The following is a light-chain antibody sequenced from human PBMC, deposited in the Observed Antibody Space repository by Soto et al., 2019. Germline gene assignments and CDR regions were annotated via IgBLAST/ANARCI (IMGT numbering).Light chain of an antibody. Sequence: EVVMRQSPATLSVSPGEGATLSCRASQGIGDTLAWYQHKPGQTPRLLIYDTSTRATGVPTRFSGTGSGTEFTLSIDSLQPDDFATYYCQQYHTSSITFGQGTRLEIK. J-gene: IGKJ5*01. CDR3: QQYHTSSIT. V-gene: IGKV3-15*01. CDR2: DTS. CDR1: QGIGDT.